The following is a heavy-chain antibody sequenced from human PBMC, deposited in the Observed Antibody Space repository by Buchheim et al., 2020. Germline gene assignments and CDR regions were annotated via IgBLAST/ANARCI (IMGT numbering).Heavy chain of an antibody. J-gene: IGHJ3*02. Sequence: EAQLLESGGGLVQPGGSLRLSCAASGFTFNSYAMSWVRQAPGKGLEWVSTISGIGGSTYYEDSVKGRFTIPRDRPKNTLYLQMNSLRADDTAVYYCAKVTGYTYDGVFDIWGQGT. D-gene: IGHD5-18*01. V-gene: IGHV3-23*02. CDR2: ISGIGGST. CDR1: GFTFNSYA. CDR3: AKVTGYTYDGVFDI.